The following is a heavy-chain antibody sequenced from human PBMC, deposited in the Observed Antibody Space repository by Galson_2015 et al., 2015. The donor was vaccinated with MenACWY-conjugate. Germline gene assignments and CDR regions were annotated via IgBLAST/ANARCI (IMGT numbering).Heavy chain of an antibody. Sequence: LSLTCTVSGGSVNPGDSYWCWIRQPAGKELEWIGQIYPSGITKYNPSLRSRVTISLDTSKNQFSLELNSVTAADTAVYYCAADFERWGQGTLVTVSS. CDR1: GGSVNPGDSY. V-gene: IGHV4-61*09. CDR3: AADFER. CDR2: IYPSGIT. D-gene: IGHD3-9*01. J-gene: IGHJ4*02.